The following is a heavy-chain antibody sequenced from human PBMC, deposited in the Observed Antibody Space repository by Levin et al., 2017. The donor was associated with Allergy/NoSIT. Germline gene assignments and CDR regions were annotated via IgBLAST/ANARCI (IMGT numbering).Heavy chain of an antibody. CDR3: ARPPTTVLTEDY. D-gene: IGHD4-17*01. J-gene: IGHJ4*02. Sequence: GESLKISCKASGYTFTGYYMHWVRQAPGQGLEWMGWINPNSGGTNYAQKFQGRVTMTRDTSISTAYMELSRLRSDDTAVYYCARPPTTVLTEDYWGQGTLVTVSS. CDR1: GYTFTGYY. V-gene: IGHV1-2*02. CDR2: INPNSGGT.